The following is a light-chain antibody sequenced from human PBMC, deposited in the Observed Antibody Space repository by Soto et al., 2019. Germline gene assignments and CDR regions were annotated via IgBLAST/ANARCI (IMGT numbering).Light chain of an antibody. CDR1: QSISSW. Sequence: DIQMTQSTSTLSASVGDRVTITCRASQSISSWLAWYQQKPGKAPKLLIYDASSLESGVPSRFSGSGSGTEFTLTISSLQPDDFATYYCQPYNSYSWTFGQGTNVEIK. CDR3: QPYNSYSWT. J-gene: IGKJ1*01. V-gene: IGKV1-5*01. CDR2: DAS.